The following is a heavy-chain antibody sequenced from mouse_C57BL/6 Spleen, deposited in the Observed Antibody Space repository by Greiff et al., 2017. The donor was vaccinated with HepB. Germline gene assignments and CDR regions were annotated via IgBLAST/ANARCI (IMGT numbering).Heavy chain of an antibody. V-gene: IGHV1-15*01. CDR1: GYTFTDYE. CDR2: IDPETGGT. J-gene: IGHJ3*01. CDR3: RRGGGYYARFAY. D-gene: IGHD2-3*01. Sequence: QVQLQQSGAELVRPGASVTLSCKASGYTFTDYEMHWVKQTPVHGLEWIGAIDPETGGTAYNQKFKGKAILTADKSSSTAYMELRSLTSEDSAVYYGRRGGGYYARFAYWGQGTLVTVSA.